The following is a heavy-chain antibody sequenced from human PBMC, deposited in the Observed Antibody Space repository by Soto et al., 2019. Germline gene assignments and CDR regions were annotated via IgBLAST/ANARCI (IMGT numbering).Heavy chain of an antibody. CDR2: TYYSGSP. D-gene: IGHD4-17*01. CDR1: GGSISSYY. V-gene: IGHV4-59*12. J-gene: IGHJ5*02. Sequence: SETLSLTCTVSGGSISSYYGGWFRQPPGKGLEWIGYTYYSGSPTYNPSLKSRVTISVDRSKNQFSLKVSSVTAADTAVYYCARETYGDYVGYFDPWGQGTLVTVSS. CDR3: ARETYGDYVGYFDP.